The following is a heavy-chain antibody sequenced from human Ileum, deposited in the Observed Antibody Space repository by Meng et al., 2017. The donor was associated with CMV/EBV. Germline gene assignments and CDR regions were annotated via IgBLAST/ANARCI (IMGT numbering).Heavy chain of an antibody. D-gene: IGHD2-15*01. CDR3: AKADS. J-gene: IGHJ4*02. CDR2: IYSGGSST. Sequence: GESLTISCAASGFTFSSYAMSWVRPAPGKGLEWVSVIYSGGSSTYYADPVKGRFTISRDNSKNTLYLQMNSLRAEETAVYYCAKADSWGQGTLVTVSS. V-gene: IGHV3-23*03. CDR1: GFTFSSYA.